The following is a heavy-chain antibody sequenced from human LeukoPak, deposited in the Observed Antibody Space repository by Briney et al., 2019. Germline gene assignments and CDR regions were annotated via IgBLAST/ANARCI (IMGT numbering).Heavy chain of an antibody. D-gene: IGHD6-19*01. CDR1: GGSICSGGYY. CDR2: IYYSGST. J-gene: IGHJ6*02. CDR3: ARAPAGSGWSYYYYYYGMDV. V-gene: IGHV4-31*03. Sequence: NPSETLSLTCTVSGGSICSGGYYWSWIRQHPGKGLEWIGYIYYSGSTYYNPSLKSRVTISVDTSKNQFSLKLSSVTAADTAVYYCARAPAGSGWSYYYYYYGMDVWGQGTTVTVSS.